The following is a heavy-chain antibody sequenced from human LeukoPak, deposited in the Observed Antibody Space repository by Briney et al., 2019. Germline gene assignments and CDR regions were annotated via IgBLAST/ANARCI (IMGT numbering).Heavy chain of an antibody. CDR3: ARVRYCSGGSCYFYNAMDV. CDR2: ISGSGGST. J-gene: IGHJ6*02. CDR1: GLTFSSYA. V-gene: IGHV3-23*01. D-gene: IGHD2-15*01. Sequence: PGGSLRLSCAASGLTFSSYAMSWVRQAPGKGLEWVSAISGSGGSTYYADSVKGRFTISRDNSKNTLYLHMNSLRAEDTAVYYCARVRYCSGGSCYFYNAMDVWGQGTTVTVSS.